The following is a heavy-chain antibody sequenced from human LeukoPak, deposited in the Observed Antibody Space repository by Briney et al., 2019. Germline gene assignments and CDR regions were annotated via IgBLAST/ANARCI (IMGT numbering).Heavy chain of an antibody. CDR1: GLTFSNYA. J-gene: IGHJ4*02. V-gene: IGHV3-23*01. CDR3: ASAGGGSAH. CDR2: ISGNAVST. Sequence: GGSLRLPCAVSGLTFSNYAMIWVRQAPGKGLEWVSAISGNAVSTYYADSVRGRFTISRDNSKSTLYLQMNSLRAEDTAVYYCASAGGGSAHWGQGTLVIVSS. D-gene: IGHD1-26*01.